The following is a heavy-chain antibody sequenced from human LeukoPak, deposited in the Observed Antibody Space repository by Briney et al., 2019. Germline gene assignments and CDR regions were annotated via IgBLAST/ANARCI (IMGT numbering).Heavy chain of an antibody. CDR1: GFTFSSYE. CDR2: ISSSGSTI. CDR3: ARDQLGYSSDY. V-gene: IGHV3-48*03. D-gene: IGHD5-18*01. Sequence: PGGSLRLSCAASGFTFSSYEMNWVRQAPGKGLEWVSYISSSGSTIYYADSVKGRFTISRDNAKNSLYLQMNSLRAEDTAVYYCARDQLGYSSDYWGQGTLVTVSS. J-gene: IGHJ4*02.